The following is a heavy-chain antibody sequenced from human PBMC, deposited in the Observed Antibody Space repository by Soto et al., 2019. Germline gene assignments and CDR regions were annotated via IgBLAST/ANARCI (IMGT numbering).Heavy chain of an antibody. CDR1: GFTFISYA. D-gene: IGHD6-19*01. CDR2: ISGSGGST. Sequence: GGSLRLSCAASGFTFISYAMSWVRQAPGKGLEWVSAISGSGGSTYYADSVKGRFTISRDNSKNTLYLQMNSLRAEDTAVYYCAKSGIAVAGESPSSLDVWGQGTTVTVSS. J-gene: IGHJ6*01. CDR3: AKSGIAVAGESPSSLDV. V-gene: IGHV3-23*01.